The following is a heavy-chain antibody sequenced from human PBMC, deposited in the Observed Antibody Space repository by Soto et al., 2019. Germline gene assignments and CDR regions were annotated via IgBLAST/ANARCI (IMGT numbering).Heavy chain of an antibody. Sequence: SETLSLTCAVYGGSFSGYYWSWIRQPPGKGREWIGEINHSGSTNYNPSLKSRVTISVDTSTNQFSLKLSAVTAADTAVYYCARDEYYYDSSGYRGTPYYFDYWGQGTLVTVSS. CDR1: GGSFSGYY. D-gene: IGHD3-22*01. CDR3: ARDEYYYDSSGYRGTPYYFDY. V-gene: IGHV4-34*01. CDR2: INHSGST. J-gene: IGHJ4*02.